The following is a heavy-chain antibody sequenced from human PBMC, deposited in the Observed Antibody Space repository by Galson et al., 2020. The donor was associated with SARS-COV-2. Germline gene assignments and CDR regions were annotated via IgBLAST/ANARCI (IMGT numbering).Heavy chain of an antibody. CDR1: AGSITSYY. V-gene: IGHV4-59*01. D-gene: IGHD3-22*01. J-gene: IGHJ4*02. Sequence: ETSETLSLTCTVTAGSITSYYWSWIRQPPGKGLEWIGNIYNSGSTNYNTSLKCRFTISVDTSKNQFSLKLSSVTAADTAVYCCASGLHYYDNSGYCFDFWGQGTLVTVSS. CDR3: ASGLHYYDNSGYCFDF. CDR2: IYNSGST.